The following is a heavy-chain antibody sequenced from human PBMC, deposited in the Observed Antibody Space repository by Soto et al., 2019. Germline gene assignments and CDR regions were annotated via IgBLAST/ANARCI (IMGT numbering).Heavy chain of an antibody. CDR2: IYDGGST. CDR3: TRGPSGDTVDY. Sequence: QVQLQESGPGLVKPSETLSLTCTVSGDSISTVYYCWSWIRQSPDKGLEWIGHIYDGGSTYSNPSLKXRXAXSXRTSKNQFARKLNSVIAADTAVYYCTRGPSGDTVDYWGQGTLVTVSS. J-gene: IGHJ4*02. D-gene: IGHD7-27*01. CDR1: GDSISTVYYC. V-gene: IGHV4-30-4*01.